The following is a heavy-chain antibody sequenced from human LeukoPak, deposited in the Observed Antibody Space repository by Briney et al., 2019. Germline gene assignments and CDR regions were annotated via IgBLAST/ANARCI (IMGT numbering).Heavy chain of an antibody. CDR1: GFTFSSYW. J-gene: IGHJ4*02. CDR2: IKQDGSEK. CDR3: AKGSDYVWGSYRYRDYFDY. V-gene: IGHV3-7*03. Sequence: GGSLRLSCAASGFTFSSYWMSWVRQAPGKGLEWVANIKQDGSEKYYVDSVKGRFTISRDNAKNSLYLQMNSLRAEDTALYYCAKGSDYVWGSYRYRDYFDYWGQGTLVTVSS. D-gene: IGHD3-16*02.